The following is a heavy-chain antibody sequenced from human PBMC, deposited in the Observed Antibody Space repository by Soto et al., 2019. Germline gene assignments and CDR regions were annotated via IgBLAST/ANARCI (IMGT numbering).Heavy chain of an antibody. CDR3: AREDIGGYWGGGTCYYDY. D-gene: IGHD2-15*01. CDR2: ISGSGGTT. CDR1: GFTFSSYT. Sequence: EVQLLESGGGLVQPGGSLRLSCAASGFTFSSYTMSWVRQAPGKGLEWVSPISGSGGTTYYADSVKGRFTISRDNSKNTLYLQMNSLRAEDTAIYYCAREDIGGYWGGGTCYYDYWGQGTLVTVSS. J-gene: IGHJ4*02. V-gene: IGHV3-23*01.